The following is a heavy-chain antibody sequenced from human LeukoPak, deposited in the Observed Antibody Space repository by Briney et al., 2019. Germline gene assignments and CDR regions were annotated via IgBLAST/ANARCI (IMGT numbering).Heavy chain of an antibody. Sequence: ASVKVSCKSSGYTFTGYYMHWVRQAPGQGLEWMGWINPNSGGTNYAQKFQGRVTMTRDTSISTAYMELSRLRSDDTAVYYCARALNYYDSSGYYYVGAFDIWGQGTMVTVSS. CDR3: ARALNYYDSSGYYYVGAFDI. D-gene: IGHD3-22*01. J-gene: IGHJ3*02. V-gene: IGHV1-2*02. CDR1: GYTFTGYY. CDR2: INPNSGGT.